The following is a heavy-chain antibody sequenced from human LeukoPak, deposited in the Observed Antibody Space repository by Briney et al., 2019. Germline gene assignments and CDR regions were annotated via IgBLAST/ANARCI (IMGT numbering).Heavy chain of an antibody. CDR2: ITGSGDTT. CDR1: GFTFSDYA. J-gene: IGHJ4*02. Sequence: GGSLRLSCAASGFTFSDYAMSWVRQAPGKGLEWVSVITGSGDTTYYADSVKDRFTISRDNSKNTLYLQMNSLRVEDTAVYYWAKRGGAYCSSTSCFIDYWGQGTLVTVSS. V-gene: IGHV3-23*01. CDR3: AKRGGAYCSSTSCFIDY. D-gene: IGHD2-2*01.